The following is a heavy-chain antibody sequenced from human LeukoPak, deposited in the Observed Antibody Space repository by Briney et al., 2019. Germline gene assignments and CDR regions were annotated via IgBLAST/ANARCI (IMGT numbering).Heavy chain of an antibody. V-gene: IGHV1-69*04. CDR2: IIPILGIA. J-gene: IGHJ4*02. D-gene: IGHD6-13*01. CDR1: GGTFSSYT. CDR3: ARDHSSWYYFDY. Sequence: SVKVSCKASGGTFSSYTISWVRQAPGQGLEWMGRIIPILGIANYAQKFQGRVTITADKSTSTAYMELSSLRSEDTAVYYCARDHSSWYYFDYWGQGTLATVSS.